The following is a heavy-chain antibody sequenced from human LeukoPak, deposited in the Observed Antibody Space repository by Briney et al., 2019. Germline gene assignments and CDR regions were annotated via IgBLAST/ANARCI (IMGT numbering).Heavy chain of an antibody. V-gene: IGHV4-59*01. CDR2: IYYSGST. J-gene: IGHJ4*02. CDR1: GGSISSYY. Sequence: SETLSLTCTVSGGSISSYYWSRIRQPPGKGLEWIGYIYYSGSTNYNPSLKSRVTISVDTSKNQFSLKLSSVTAADTAVYYCAREVRTIFGVVILYYFDYWGQGTLVTVSS. CDR3: AREVRTIFGVVILYYFDY. D-gene: IGHD3-3*01.